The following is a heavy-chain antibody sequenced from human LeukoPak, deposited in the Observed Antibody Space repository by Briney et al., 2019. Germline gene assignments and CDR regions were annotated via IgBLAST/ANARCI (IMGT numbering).Heavy chain of an antibody. CDR2: INHSGST. V-gene: IGHV4-34*01. J-gene: IGHJ5*02. CDR1: GGSFSGYY. Sequence: SETLSLTCAVYGGSFSGYYWSWIRQPPGKGLEWIGEINHSGSTNYNPSLKSRVTISVDTSKNQFSLKLSSVTAADTAVYYCARGVWFDPWGQGTLVAVSS. CDR3: ARGVWFDP.